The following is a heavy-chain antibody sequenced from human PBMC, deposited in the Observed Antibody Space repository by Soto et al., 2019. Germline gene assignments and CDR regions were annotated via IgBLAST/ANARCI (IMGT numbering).Heavy chain of an antibody. CDR2: IDPSDSYT. Sequence: EVQLVQSGAEVKKPGESLKISCKASGYIFTNYWIGWVRQVPGKGLEWMGRIDPSDSYTNYRPSFDGHVSISADKSINTAFLQWSSLKASDTAIYYCARTDWDRIVDYWYSDLWGRGTLVTVSS. V-gene: IGHV5-10-1*03. D-gene: IGHD3-22*01. CDR3: ARTDWDRIVDYWYSDL. J-gene: IGHJ2*01. CDR1: GYIFTNYW.